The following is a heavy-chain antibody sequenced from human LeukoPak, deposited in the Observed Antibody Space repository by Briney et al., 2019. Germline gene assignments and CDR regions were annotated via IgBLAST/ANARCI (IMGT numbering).Heavy chain of an antibody. V-gene: IGHV4-39*07. D-gene: IGHD4-23*01. Sequence: SETLSLTCTVSGGSISSSSYYWGWIRQPPGKGLEWIGSIYYSGSTYYNPSLKSRVTISVDTSKNQFSLKLSSVTAADTAVYYCAREGAYGGNPHDAFDIWGQGTMVTVSS. CDR1: GGSISSSSYY. CDR3: AREGAYGGNPHDAFDI. J-gene: IGHJ3*02. CDR2: IYYSGST.